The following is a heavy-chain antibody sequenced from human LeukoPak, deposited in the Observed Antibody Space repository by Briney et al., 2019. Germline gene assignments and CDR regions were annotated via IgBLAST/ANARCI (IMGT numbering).Heavy chain of an antibody. CDR1: GFTFSSYG. J-gene: IGHJ4*02. CDR3: ARERRGGIDY. Sequence: GRSLRLSCEASGFTFSSYGMHWVRQAPGKGLEWVAVICYDGSNKYYADSVKGRFTISRDNSKNTLYLQMNSLRAEDTAVYYCARERRGGIDYWGQGTLVTVSS. V-gene: IGHV3-33*01. D-gene: IGHD3-10*01. CDR2: ICYDGSNK.